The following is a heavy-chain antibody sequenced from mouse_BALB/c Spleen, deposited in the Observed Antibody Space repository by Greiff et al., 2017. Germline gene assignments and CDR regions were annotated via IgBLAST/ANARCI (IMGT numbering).Heavy chain of an antibody. CDR1: GFTFSSYG. V-gene: IGHV5-6-3*01. CDR3: ARTSGNYGY. CDR2: INSNGGST. J-gene: IGHJ2*01. D-gene: IGHD2-1*01. Sequence: EVKLVESGGGLVQPGGSLKLSCAASGFTFSSYGMSWVRQTPDKRLELVATINSNGGSTYYPDSVKGRFTISRDNAKNTLYLQMSSLKSEDTAMYYCARTSGNYGYWGQGTTLTVSS.